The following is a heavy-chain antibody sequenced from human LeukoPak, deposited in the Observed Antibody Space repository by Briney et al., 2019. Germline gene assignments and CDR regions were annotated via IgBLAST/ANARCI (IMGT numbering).Heavy chain of an antibody. CDR3: ASLSTVVTRFDY. CDR2: IYYSGST. CDR1: GGSISSYY. Sequence: NPSETLSLTCTISGGSISSYYWSCIRQPPGKGLEWIGYIYYSGSTNYNPSLKSRVTISVDTSKNQFSLKLSSVTAADTAVYYCASLSTVVTRFDYWGQGTLVTVSS. V-gene: IGHV4-59*08. D-gene: IGHD4-23*01. J-gene: IGHJ4*02.